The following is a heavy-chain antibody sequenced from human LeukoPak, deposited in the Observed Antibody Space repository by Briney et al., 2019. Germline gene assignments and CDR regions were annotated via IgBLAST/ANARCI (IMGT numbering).Heavy chain of an antibody. V-gene: IGHV4-4*02. CDR1: GGSISSSNW. Sequence: SETLSLTCAVSGGSISSSNWWSWVRQPPGKGLEWIGSIYHSGSTYYNPSLKSRVTISVDTSKNQFSLKLSSVTAADTAVYYCAREDIVVVVAALREAFDIWGQGTMVTVSS. J-gene: IGHJ3*02. CDR2: IYHSGST. D-gene: IGHD2-15*01. CDR3: AREDIVVVVAALREAFDI.